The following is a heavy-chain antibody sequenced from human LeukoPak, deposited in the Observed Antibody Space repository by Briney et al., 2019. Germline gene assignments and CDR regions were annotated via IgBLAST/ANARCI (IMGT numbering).Heavy chain of an antibody. Sequence: PSETLSPTCTVSGGSISSGGYYWSWIRQPPGKGLEWIGYIYHSGSTYYNPSLKSRVTISVDRSKNQFSLKLSSVTAADTAVYYCAREGEQLVDYWGQGTLVTVSS. CDR3: AREGEQLVDY. D-gene: IGHD6-6*01. CDR2: IYHSGST. J-gene: IGHJ4*02. CDR1: GGSISSGGYY. V-gene: IGHV4-30-2*01.